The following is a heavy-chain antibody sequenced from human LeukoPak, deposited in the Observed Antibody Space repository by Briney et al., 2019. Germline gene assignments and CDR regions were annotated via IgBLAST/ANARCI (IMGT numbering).Heavy chain of an antibody. Sequence: PSETLSLTCTVSGGSISNYYWSWIRQPPGKGLEWLGYVYNSGSTHYNPSLKSRITISADTSKNQFSLSLTSVTAADTAVYYCARSGGTWSYNYWGQGTLVTVSS. J-gene: IGHJ4*02. CDR2: VYNSGST. D-gene: IGHD1-26*01. CDR1: GGSISNYY. V-gene: IGHV4-59*01. CDR3: ARSGGTWSYNY.